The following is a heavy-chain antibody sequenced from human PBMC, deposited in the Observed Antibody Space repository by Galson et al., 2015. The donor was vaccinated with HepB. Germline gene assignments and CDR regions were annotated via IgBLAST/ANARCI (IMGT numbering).Heavy chain of an antibody. CDR2: IKSKTDGGTT. D-gene: IGHD3-3*01. Sequence: SLRLSCAASGFTFSNAWMSWVRQAPGKGLEWVGRIKSKTDGGTTDYAAPVKGRFTISRDDSKNTLYLQMNSLKTEDTAVYYCTTGDDFWSGYYSYYYYYYMDVWGKGTTVTVSS. CDR1: GFTFSNAW. J-gene: IGHJ6*03. CDR3: TTGDDFWSGYYSYYYYYYMDV. V-gene: IGHV3-15*01.